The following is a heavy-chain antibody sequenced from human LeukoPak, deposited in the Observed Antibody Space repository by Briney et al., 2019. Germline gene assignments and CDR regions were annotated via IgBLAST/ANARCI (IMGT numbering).Heavy chain of an antibody. V-gene: IGHV3-30*02. J-gene: IGHJ5*02. CDR3: AKDLVAAAGNNWFDP. D-gene: IGHD6-13*01. CDR1: GFTFSSYN. Sequence: PGGSLRLSCAASGFTFSSYNMNWVRQAPGKGLEWVAFIRYDGSNKYYADSVKGRFTISRDNSKNTLYLQMNSLRAEDTAVYYCAKDLVAAAGNNWFDPWGQGTLVTVSS. CDR2: IRYDGSNK.